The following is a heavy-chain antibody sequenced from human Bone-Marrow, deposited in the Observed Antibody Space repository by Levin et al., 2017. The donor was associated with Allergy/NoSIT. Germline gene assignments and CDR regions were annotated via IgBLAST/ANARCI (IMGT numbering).Heavy chain of an antibody. CDR3: ARPYYDFWAGYPGSALDI. J-gene: IGHJ3*02. D-gene: IGHD3-3*01. V-gene: IGHV3-30-3*01. Sequence: GGSLRLSCAASGFNFNTFAMHWVRQAPGKGLEWVAVISYDDSNRSYTDSLKGRFTISRDNSKNTLFLQMNSLRPEDTAVYYCARPYYDFWAGYPGSALDIWGRGTMVIVSS. CDR1: GFNFNTFA. CDR2: ISYDDSNR.